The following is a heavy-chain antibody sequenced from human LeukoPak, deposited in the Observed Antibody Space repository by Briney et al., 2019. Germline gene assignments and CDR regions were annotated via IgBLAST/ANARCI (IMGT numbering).Heavy chain of an antibody. CDR1: GLTFSSYG. V-gene: IGHV3-30*02. D-gene: IGHD2/OR15-2a*01. CDR3: AKDQNAQYYYYYMDV. J-gene: IGHJ6*03. CDR2: IRYDGSNK. Sequence: GGSLRLSCAASGLTFSSYGMHWVRQAPGKGLEWVAFIRYDGSNKYYADSVKGRFTISRDNSKNTLYLQMNSLRAEDTAVYYCAKDQNAQYYYYYMDVWGKGTTVTISS.